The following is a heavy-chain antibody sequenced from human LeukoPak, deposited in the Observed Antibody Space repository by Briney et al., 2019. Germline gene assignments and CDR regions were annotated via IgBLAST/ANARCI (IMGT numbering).Heavy chain of an antibody. J-gene: IGHJ5*02. CDR3: ARDYGPYPGCSWFDP. CDR2: INCNGGGT. D-gene: IGHD2-21*01. CDR1: GYTFTGYY. Sequence: ASVKVSCKASGYTFTGYYIHWVRQAPGQGLEWMGRINCNGGGTSYAQKFQGRVTMARDTSISTAYMELDRLTSDDTAVYYCARDYGPYPGCSWFDPWGQGTLVTVSS. V-gene: IGHV1-2*06.